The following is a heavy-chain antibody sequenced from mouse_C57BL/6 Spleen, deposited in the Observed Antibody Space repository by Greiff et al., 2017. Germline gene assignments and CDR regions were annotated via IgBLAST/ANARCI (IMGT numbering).Heavy chain of an antibody. CDR1: GFTFSSYA. J-gene: IGHJ1*03. CDR3: TTSWDGGDGYLDV. CDR2: ISSGGDYI. D-gene: IGHD4-1*01. Sequence: EVQGVESGEGLVKPGGSLKLSCAASGFTFSSYAMSWVRQTPEKRLEWVAYISSGGDYIYSADTVKGRFTISRDNARHTLYLHMSSLKSEDTAMYYCTTSWDGGDGYLDVWGTGTTVTVSS. V-gene: IGHV5-9-1*02.